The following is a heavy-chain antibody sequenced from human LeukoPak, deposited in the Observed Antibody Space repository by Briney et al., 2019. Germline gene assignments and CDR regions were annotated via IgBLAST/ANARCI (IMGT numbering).Heavy chain of an antibody. V-gene: IGHV3-48*02. J-gene: IGHJ4*02. Sequence: GGSLRLSCATSGFSFTDYPMNWVRQAPGKGREWISNIRTTAEGAKYAYYADSVKGRVTISRDDGENTLYLHMNSLRDDDTAVYYCATDQRYAFDYWGQGILVTVSS. CDR2: IRTTAEGAKYA. CDR1: GFSFTDYP. D-gene: IGHD3-9*01. CDR3: ATDQRYAFDY.